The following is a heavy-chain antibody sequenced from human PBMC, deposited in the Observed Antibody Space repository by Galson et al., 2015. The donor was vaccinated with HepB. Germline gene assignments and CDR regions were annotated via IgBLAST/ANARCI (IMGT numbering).Heavy chain of an antibody. D-gene: IGHD6-19*01. V-gene: IGHV6-1*01. J-gene: IGHJ6*02. CDR3: ARGRNSSGWYYYYYGMDV. CDR2: TYYRSKWYN. CDR1: GDSVSSNSAA. Sequence: CAISGDSVSSNSAAWNWIRQSPSRGLEWLGRTYYRSKWYNDYAVSVKSRITINPDTSKNQFSLQLNSVTPEDTAVYYCARGRNSSGWYYYYYGMDVWGQGTTVTVSS.